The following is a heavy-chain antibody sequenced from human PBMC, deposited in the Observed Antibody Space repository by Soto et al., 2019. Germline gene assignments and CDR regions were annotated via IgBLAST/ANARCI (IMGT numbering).Heavy chain of an antibody. CDR3: AKASGRSSWYYMDV. CDR1: GFTFDDYA. D-gene: IGHD2-15*01. CDR2: ISWNSGSI. J-gene: IGHJ6*03. V-gene: IGHV3-9*01. Sequence: EVQLVESGGGLVQPGRSLRLSCAASGFTFDDYAMHWVRQAPGKGLEWVSGISWNSGSIGYADSVKGRFTISRDNAKNSLYLQMNSLRAEDTALYYCAKASGRSSWYYMDVWGKGTTVTVSS.